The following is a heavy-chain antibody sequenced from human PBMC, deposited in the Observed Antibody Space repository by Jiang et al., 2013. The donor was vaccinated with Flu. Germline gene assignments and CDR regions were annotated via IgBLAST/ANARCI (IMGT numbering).Heavy chain of an antibody. D-gene: IGHD2-2*02. Sequence: YYRSKWYNDYAVSVKSRITINPDTSKNQFSLQLNSVTPEDTAVYYCARNSFLQYTLYFDCWGQGTLVTVSS. CDR2: YYRSKWYN. J-gene: IGHJ4*02. V-gene: IGHV6-1*01. CDR3: ARNSFLQYTLYFDC.